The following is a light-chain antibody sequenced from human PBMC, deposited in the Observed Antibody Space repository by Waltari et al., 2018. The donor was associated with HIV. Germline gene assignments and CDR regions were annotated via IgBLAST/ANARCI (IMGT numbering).Light chain of an antibody. CDR1: TSNTGRNY. CDR2: RND. V-gene: IGLV1-47*01. CDR3: VTWDDSLRGVV. Sequence: SVVTQPPPASGTPGQRVTISCSGNTSNTGRNYIFWYQHLPGTAPKLLIHRNDQRPSGVPDRFSGSTSGTSASLAISGLRSEDEADYYCVTWDDSLRGVVFGGGTKVAVL. J-gene: IGLJ2*01.